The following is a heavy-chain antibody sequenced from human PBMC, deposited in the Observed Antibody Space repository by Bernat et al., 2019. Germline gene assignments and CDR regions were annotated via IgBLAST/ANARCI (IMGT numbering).Heavy chain of an antibody. Sequence: QLQLQESGPGLVKPSETLSLTCTVSGGSISSSSYYWGWIRQPPGKGLEWIGSIYYSGSTYYNPSLKSRVTISVDTSKNQFSLKLSSVTAADTAVYYYERLAGPYSNYQNRFDHWGQGTLVTVSS. D-gene: IGHD4-4*01. V-gene: IGHV4-39*01. J-gene: IGHJ5*02. CDR2: IYYSGST. CDR3: ERLAGPYSNYQNRFDH. CDR1: GGSISSSSYY.